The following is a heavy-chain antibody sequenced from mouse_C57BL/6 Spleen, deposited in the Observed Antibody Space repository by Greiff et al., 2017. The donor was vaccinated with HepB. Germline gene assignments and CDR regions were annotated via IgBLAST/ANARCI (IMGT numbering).Heavy chain of an antibody. V-gene: IGHV5-6*01. CDR3: ARPPSGKGYFDY. J-gene: IGHJ2*01. CDR1: GFTFSSYG. CDR2: ISSGGSYT. Sequence: EVHLVESGGDLVKPGGSLKLSCAASGFTFSSYGMSWVRQTPDKRLEWVATISSGGSYTYYPDSVKGRFTISRDNAKNTLYLQMSSLKSEDTAMYYCARPPSGKGYFDYWGQGTTLTVSS. D-gene: IGHD4-1*01.